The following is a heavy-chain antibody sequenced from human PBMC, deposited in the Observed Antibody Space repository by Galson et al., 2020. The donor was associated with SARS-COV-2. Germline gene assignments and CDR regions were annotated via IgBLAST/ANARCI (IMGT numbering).Heavy chain of an antibody. CDR1: GGSISSGGYK. CDR2: IFSGGRD. J-gene: IGHJ4*02. V-gene: IGHV4-30-4*08. CDR3: ARGGWGGDFIDY. D-gene: IGHD2-21*01. Sequence: SETLSLTCSVSGGSISSGGYKWCWIRQPPGKGLEWIGDIFSGGRDNYNPSLKSRITISVDTSKTRFSLNPNAVTAADTAVYFCARGGWGGDFIDYWGQGALVTVFS.